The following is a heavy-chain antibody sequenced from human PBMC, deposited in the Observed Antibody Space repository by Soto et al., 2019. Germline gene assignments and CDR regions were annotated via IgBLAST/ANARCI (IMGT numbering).Heavy chain of an antibody. CDR2: ISAYNGNT. D-gene: IGHD3-16*01. J-gene: IGHJ6*02. Sequence: GASVKVSCKASGYTFTSYGISWVRQAPGQGLEWMGWISAYNGNTNYAQKTQGRVTMTTDTATSTAYMELRSLRSDDTAVYYCARGRRLTVLGTDYYGMDVWGQGTTVTVSS. CDR1: GYTFTSYG. V-gene: IGHV1-18*01. CDR3: ARGRRLTVLGTDYYGMDV.